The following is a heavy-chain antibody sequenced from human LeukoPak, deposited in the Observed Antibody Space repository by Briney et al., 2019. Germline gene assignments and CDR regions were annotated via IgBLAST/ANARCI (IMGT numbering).Heavy chain of an antibody. V-gene: IGHV4-38-2*02. CDR2: IYHSGST. Sequence: SETLSLTCTVSGGSISSGYYWGWIRQPPGKGLEWIGSIYHSGSTYYNPSLKSRVTISVDTSKNQFSLKLTSVTAADTAVYYCARGRGEGRGISMVRGVRAPSYNWFDPWGHGTLVTVSS. D-gene: IGHD3-10*01. CDR1: GGSISSGYY. CDR3: ARGRGEGRGISMVRGVRAPSYNWFDP. J-gene: IGHJ5*02.